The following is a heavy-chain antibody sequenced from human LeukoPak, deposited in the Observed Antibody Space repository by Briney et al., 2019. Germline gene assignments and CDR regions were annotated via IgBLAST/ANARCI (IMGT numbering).Heavy chain of an antibody. CDR3: ARCNPYNWNYVWRWFDP. J-gene: IGHJ5*02. V-gene: IGHV4-34*01. CDR1: GGSFSGFY. CDR2: INHSGST. Sequence: SETLSLTCAVYGGSFSGFYWSWIRQPPGKGLEWIGEINHSGSTNYNPSLKSRVTISVDTSKNQFSLKLSSVTAADTAVYYCARCNPYNWNYVWRWFDPWGQGTLVTVSS. D-gene: IGHD1-7*01.